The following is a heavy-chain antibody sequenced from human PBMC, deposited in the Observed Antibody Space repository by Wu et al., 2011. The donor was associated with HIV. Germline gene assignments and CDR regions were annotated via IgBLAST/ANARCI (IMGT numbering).Heavy chain of an antibody. CDR3: WEMWVGRNFDY. V-gene: IGHV1-69*13. Sequence: QVQLVQSGAEVKKPGASVKVSCKASGYSFTSYGISWVRQAPGQGLEWMGRIRPMFGTPNYAQKFQGRITITADESTSTVYMQLDRLTSDDTAVYFCWEMWVGRNFDYWAREPRSSSLQ. CDR1: GYSFTSYG. CDR2: IRPMFGTP. J-gene: IGHJ4*02. D-gene: IGHD3-10*01.